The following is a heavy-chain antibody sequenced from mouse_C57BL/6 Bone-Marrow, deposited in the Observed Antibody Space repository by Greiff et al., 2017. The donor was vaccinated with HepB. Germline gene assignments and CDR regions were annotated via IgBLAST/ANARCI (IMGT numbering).Heavy chain of an antibody. J-gene: IGHJ3*01. D-gene: IGHD1-1*01. Sequence: QVQLKESGAELVRPGTSVKMSCKASGYTFTNYWIGWAKQRPGHGLEWIGDIYPGGGYTNYNEKFKGKATLTADKSSSTAYMQFSSLTSEDSAIYYCARSGNYYGSSPWFAYWGQGTLVTVSA. CDR1: GYTFTNYW. CDR2: IYPGGGYT. V-gene: IGHV1-63*01. CDR3: ARSGNYYGSSPWFAY.